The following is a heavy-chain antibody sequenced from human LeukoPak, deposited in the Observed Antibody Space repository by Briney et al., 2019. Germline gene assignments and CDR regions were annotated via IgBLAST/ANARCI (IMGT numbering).Heavy chain of an antibody. Sequence: GGSLRLSCAASGFTFSIYDMHWVRQAPGKGLEGVAFIRYDGSNKYYADSVKGRFIISRDNSKNTLYLQMSSVRAEDTAVDYCANENGGTDYGSEGTLLTVSS. CDR2: IRYDGSNK. J-gene: IGHJ4*01. CDR1: GFTFSIYD. V-gene: IGHV3-30*02. D-gene: IGHD1-1*01. CDR3: ANENGGTDY.